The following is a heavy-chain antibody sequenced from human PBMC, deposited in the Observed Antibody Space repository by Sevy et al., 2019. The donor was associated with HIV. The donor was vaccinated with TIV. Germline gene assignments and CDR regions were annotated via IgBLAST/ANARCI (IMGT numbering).Heavy chain of an antibody. Sequence: GGSLRLSCAASGFTFTTYAMHWVRQAPGKGLEWVAIISYDGSDKDYERSLKGRFTISRDNTKNTLYLQMNSLRAEDTTVYYCARARLPNMVRRVVTHLIDYWGQGTLVTVSS. CDR2: ISYDGSDK. J-gene: IGHJ4*02. CDR3: ARARLPNMVRRVVTHLIDY. V-gene: IGHV3-30*04. CDR1: GFTFTTYA. D-gene: IGHD3-10*01.